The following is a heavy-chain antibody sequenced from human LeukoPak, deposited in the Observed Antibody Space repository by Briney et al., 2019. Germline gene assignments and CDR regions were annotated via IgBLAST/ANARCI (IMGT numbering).Heavy chain of an antibody. CDR3: AKGDTSLVP. CDR2: ITGSGGST. Sequence: GGSLRLSCAASAFTLSSYAMSWVRQAPGKGLEWVSSITGSGGSTYCADSVKGRFTISRDNSKNTLYLQLNSLRAEDTAVYYCAKGDTSLVPGGQGTLVTVSS. V-gene: IGHV3-23*01. D-gene: IGHD5-18*01. J-gene: IGHJ4*02. CDR1: AFTLSSYA.